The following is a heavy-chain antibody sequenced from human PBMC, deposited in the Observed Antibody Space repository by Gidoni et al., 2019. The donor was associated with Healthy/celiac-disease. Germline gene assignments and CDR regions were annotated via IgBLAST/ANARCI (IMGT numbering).Heavy chain of an antibody. D-gene: IGHD2-15*01. V-gene: IGHV3-21*01. J-gene: IGHJ4*02. Sequence: EVQLVESVGGLVKPGGSLRLSCAASGFTFSSYSMNWVRQAPGKGLEWVSSISSSSSYIYYADSVKGRFTISRDNAKNSLYLQMNSLRAEDTAVYYCARASGGSFSFDYWGQGTLVTVSS. CDR3: ARASGGSFSFDY. CDR2: ISSSSSYI. CDR1: GFTFSSYS.